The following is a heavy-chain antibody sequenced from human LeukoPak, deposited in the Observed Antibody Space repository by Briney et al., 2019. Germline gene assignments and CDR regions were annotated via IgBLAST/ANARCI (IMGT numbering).Heavy chain of an antibody. CDR2: ISSSSSYI. V-gene: IGHV3-21*01. J-gene: IGHJ4*02. Sequence: GGSLRLSCAASGLTYRIYRMNWLRQAPGKGLEWVSSISSSSSYIYYADSVKGRFTISRDNSKNTLYLQMNSLRAEDTAVYYCASLRYYYDSSGHLGVDYWGQGTLVTVSS. CDR3: ASLRYYYDSSGHLGVDY. D-gene: IGHD3-22*01. CDR1: GLTYRIYR.